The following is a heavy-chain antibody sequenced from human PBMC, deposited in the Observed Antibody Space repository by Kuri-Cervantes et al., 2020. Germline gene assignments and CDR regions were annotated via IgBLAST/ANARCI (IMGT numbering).Heavy chain of an antibody. D-gene: IGHD5-12*01. CDR2: IYHTGST. CDR1: GGSISRYY. V-gene: IGHV4-59*13. Sequence: SETLSLTCTVSGGSISRYYWSWVRQPPGKGLEWIGYIYHTGSTNYNPSLKSRVTISVDTSKNQFSLKLSSVTAADTAVYYCARGGGWLPDYWGQGTLVTVSS. CDR3: ARGGGWLPDY. J-gene: IGHJ4*02.